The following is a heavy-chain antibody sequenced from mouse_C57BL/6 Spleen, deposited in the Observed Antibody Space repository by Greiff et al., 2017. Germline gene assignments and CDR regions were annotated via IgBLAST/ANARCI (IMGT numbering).Heavy chain of an antibody. J-gene: IGHJ4*01. CDR1: GFTFTGYG. Sequence: QVQLQQSGAELARPGASVKLSCTASGFTFTGYGISWVKQRTGQGLEWIGEICPRSGNTYSNEKFKGKATLSADKSCRTAYMEPRSLTSEDSAVYFCASPNLDYWGQGTSVTVSS. D-gene: IGHD4-1*01. CDR3: ASPNLDY. CDR2: ICPRSGNT. V-gene: IGHV1-81*01.